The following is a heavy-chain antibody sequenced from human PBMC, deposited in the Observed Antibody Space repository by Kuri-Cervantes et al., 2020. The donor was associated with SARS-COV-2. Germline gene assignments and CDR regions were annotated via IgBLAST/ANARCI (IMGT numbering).Heavy chain of an antibody. CDR2: IWYDGSNK. Sequence: GGSLRLSCAASGFTFSSYGMHWVRQAPGQGLEWVAVIWYDGSNKYYADSVKGRFTISRDNSKNTLYLQMNNMRREDTAVYFCARGRVGVQDFWGQGTLVTVSS. CDR3: ARGRVGVQDF. V-gene: IGHV3-33*01. CDR1: GFTFSSYG. D-gene: IGHD2-21*01. J-gene: IGHJ4*02.